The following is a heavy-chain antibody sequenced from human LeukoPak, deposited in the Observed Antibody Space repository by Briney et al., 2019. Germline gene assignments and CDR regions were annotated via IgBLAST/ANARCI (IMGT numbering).Heavy chain of an antibody. D-gene: IGHD3-3*01. J-gene: IGHJ6*01. CDR3: ARLINYDFWSGYRYYYGMDV. CDR1: GDSITYYF. CDR2: VFYTGST. V-gene: IGHV4-59*01. Sequence: SETLTLTCSFPGDSITYYFWSWVRQPPGKGLEWIGYVFYTGSTNYNPSLMGRVTISVDTSKNQFSLKLSSVTAADTAVYYCARLINYDFWSGYRYYYGMDVWGQGTTVTVSS.